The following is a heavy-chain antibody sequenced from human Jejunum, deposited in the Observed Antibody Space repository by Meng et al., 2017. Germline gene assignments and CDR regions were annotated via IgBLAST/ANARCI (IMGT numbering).Heavy chain of an antibody. CDR1: GFTFNIYG. V-gene: IGHV3-23*01. CDR2: INGTGVNT. J-gene: IGHJ4*02. D-gene: IGHD1-14*01. CDR3: AKERGPRRPFDY. Sequence: GGSLRLSCAASGFTFNIYGMGWVRQAPGKGLEWVSAINGTGVNTYYPDSVKGRFTISRDNSMNTLYLQMNSLRVEDTAIYYCAKERGPRRPFDYWGQGTLVTVSS.